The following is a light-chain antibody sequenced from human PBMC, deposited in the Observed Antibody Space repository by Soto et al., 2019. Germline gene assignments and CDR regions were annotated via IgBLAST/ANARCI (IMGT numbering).Light chain of an antibody. V-gene: IGKV3-15*01. J-gene: IGKJ1*01. Sequence: EIMMTQSPATLSVSPGERATLSCRASLSVSRNLAWYQQKPGQAPRLLIFDASTRATGIPARFSGSGSGTEFTLPITGIQSKDLAVYYCQQYNALPRTFGQGTRVDIK. CDR3: QQYNALPRT. CDR1: LSVSRN. CDR2: DAS.